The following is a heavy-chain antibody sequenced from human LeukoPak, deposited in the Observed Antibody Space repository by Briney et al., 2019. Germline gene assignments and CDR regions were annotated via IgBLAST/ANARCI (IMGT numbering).Heavy chain of an antibody. J-gene: IGHJ4*02. CDR1: GFTFSDYY. V-gene: IGHV3-11*01. Sequence: PGGSLRLSCAASGFTFSDYYMSWIRQAPGKGLEWVSYISSSGSTIYYADSVKGRFTISRDNAKNSLYLQMYSLRAEDTAVYYCARQVLRFLEWLPLDYWGQGTLVTVSS. D-gene: IGHD3-3*01. CDR3: ARQVLRFLEWLPLDY. CDR2: ISSSGSTI.